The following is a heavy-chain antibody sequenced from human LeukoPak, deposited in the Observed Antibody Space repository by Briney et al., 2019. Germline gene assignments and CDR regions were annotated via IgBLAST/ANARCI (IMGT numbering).Heavy chain of an antibody. V-gene: IGHV3-23*01. D-gene: IGHD6-6*01. CDR3: AKDLWVSSSSGAFDY. Sequence: PGGSLRLSCAASGFTFSSYAMSWVRQAPGKGLEWVSAISGSGGSTYYAHSVKGRFTISRDNSKNTLYLQMNSLRAEDTAVYYCAKDLWVSSSSGAFDYWGQGTLVTVCS. J-gene: IGHJ4*02. CDR1: GFTFSSYA. CDR2: ISGSGGST.